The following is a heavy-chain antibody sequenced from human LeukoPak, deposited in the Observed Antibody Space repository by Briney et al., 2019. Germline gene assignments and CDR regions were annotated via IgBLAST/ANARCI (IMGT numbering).Heavy chain of an antibody. Sequence: PGGSLRLSCAASGFTFSGSTMHWVRQASGKGLEWVGRIRSKANNYATAYATSVKGRFTLSRDDSKNTAYLQMNSLKTEDTAVYYCIRGAASGSYYGFDYWGQGALVTVSS. CDR3: IRGAASGSYYGFDY. D-gene: IGHD1-26*01. CDR2: IRSKANNYAT. V-gene: IGHV3-73*01. J-gene: IGHJ4*02. CDR1: GFTFSGST.